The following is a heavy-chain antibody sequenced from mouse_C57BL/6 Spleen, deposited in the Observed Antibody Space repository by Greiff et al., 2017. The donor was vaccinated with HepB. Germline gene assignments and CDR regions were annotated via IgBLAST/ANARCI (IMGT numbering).Heavy chain of an antibody. Sequence: QVQLKQSGAELVRPGASVTLSCKASGYTFTDYEMHWVKQTPVHGLEWIGAIDPETGGTAYNQKFKGKAILTADKSSSTAYMELRSLTSEDSAVYYCTRWAITTVVATGDFDYWGQGTTLTVSS. D-gene: IGHD1-1*01. CDR2: IDPETGGT. CDR1: GYTFTDYE. CDR3: TRWAITTVVATGDFDY. J-gene: IGHJ2*01. V-gene: IGHV1-15*01.